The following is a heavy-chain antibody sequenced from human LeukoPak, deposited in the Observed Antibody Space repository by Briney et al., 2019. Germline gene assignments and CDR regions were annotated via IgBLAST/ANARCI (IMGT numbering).Heavy chain of an antibody. CDR1: GYSISSGYY. V-gene: IGHV4-38-2*01. CDR2: IYHSGST. CDR3: ARWKQWLVPAGDY. D-gene: IGHD6-19*01. Sequence: SETLSLTCAVSGYSISSGYYWGWIRQPPGKGLEWIGSIYHSGSTYHNPSLKSRVTISVDTSKNQFSLKLSSVTAADTAVYYCARWKQWLVPAGDYWGQGTLVTVSS. J-gene: IGHJ4*02.